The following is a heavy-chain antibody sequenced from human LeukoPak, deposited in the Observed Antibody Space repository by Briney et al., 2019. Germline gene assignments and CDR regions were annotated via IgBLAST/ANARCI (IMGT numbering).Heavy chain of an antibody. CDR1: GFTFSNAW. D-gene: IGHD3-22*01. V-gene: IGHV3-15*07. CDR3: TSDIAQYYYYDSTSPDY. Sequence: SGGSLRLSCAASGFTFSNAWMNWVRQAPGKGLEWVGRIKSKTDGGTTDYAAPVKGRFTISRDDSKNTLYLQMNSLKTEDTAVYYCTSDIAQYYYYDSTSPDYWGQGTLVTVSS. CDR2: IKSKTDGGTT. J-gene: IGHJ4*02.